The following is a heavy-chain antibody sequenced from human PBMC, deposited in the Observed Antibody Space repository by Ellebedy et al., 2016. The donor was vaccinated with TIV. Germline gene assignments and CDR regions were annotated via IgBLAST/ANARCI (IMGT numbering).Heavy chain of an antibody. D-gene: IGHD2-8*01. CDR1: GYNFTNYW. CDR3: ARKEYCSNGVCYFDY. V-gene: IGHV5-51*01. Sequence: GESLKISCKASGYNFTNYWIGWVRQMPGKGLEWVAIIYPGDSDLRYSPSFQGQVTISADKSISTAFLQWSSLKASDTAMFYCARKEYCSNGVCYFDYWGQGTLVTVSS. CDR2: IYPGDSDL. J-gene: IGHJ4*02.